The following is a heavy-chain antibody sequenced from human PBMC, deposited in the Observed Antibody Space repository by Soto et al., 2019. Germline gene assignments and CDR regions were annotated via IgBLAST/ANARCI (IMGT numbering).Heavy chain of an antibody. CDR1: GYTLTELS. J-gene: IGHJ4*02. V-gene: IGHV1-24*01. Sequence: QVHLVQSGAEVKKPGASVKVSCKVSGYTLTELSMHWVRQAPGKGLEWMGGFDPEHGETFYAKKFQGRVSMTENTSTDAAYVELSSLRSEDTAVYYCAASVHRSGYYADYWGQGTLVTVSS. CDR2: FDPEHGET. CDR3: AASVHRSGYYADY. D-gene: IGHD3-22*01.